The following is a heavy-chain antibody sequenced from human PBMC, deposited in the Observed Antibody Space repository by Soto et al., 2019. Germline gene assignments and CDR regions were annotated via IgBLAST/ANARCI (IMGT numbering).Heavy chain of an antibody. CDR2: IWYDGSNK. CDR3: ARGDFPNSSPLDY. Sequence: PGGSLRLSCAASGFTFSSYGMHWVRQAPGKGLEWVAVIWYDGSNKYYADSVKGRFTISRDNSKNTLYLQMNSLRAEDTAVYYCARGDFPNSSPLDYWGQGTLVTVSS. J-gene: IGHJ4*02. V-gene: IGHV3-33*01. D-gene: IGHD6-19*01. CDR1: GFTFSSYG.